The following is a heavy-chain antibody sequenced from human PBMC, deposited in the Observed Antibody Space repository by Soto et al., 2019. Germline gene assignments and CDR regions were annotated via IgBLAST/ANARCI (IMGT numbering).Heavy chain of an antibody. J-gene: IGHJ4*02. CDR1: GGSISSGGYS. CDR3: ARDGGSYYNFDY. CDR2: IYHSGST. D-gene: IGHD1-26*01. V-gene: IGHV4-30-2*01. Sequence: QLQLQESGSGLVKPSQTLSLTCAVSGGSISSGGYSWSWIWQPPGKGLEWIGYIYHSGSTYYNPSLKSRVTISVDTSKNQFSLKLSSVTAADTAVYYCARDGGSYYNFDYWGQGTLVTVSS.